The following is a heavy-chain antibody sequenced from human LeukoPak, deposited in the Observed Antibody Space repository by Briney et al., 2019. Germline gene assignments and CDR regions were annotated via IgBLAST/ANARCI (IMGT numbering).Heavy chain of an antibody. V-gene: IGHV4-4*07. CDR1: GGSINNYY. J-gene: IGHJ3*02. D-gene: IGHD2-15*01. Sequence: EASETLSLTCTVSGGSINNYYWSWIRQPAGKGLEWIGRIYTRGSTNYNPSLKSRVTMSVDTSKNQFSLTLSSVTAADTAVYYCARGRYCSADICSGGDAFDIWGQGTMVSVSS. CDR3: ARGRYCSADICSGGDAFDI. CDR2: IYTRGST.